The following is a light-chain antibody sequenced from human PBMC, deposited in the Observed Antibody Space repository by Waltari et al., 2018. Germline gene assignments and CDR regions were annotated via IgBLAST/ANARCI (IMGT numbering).Light chain of an antibody. Sequence: QSALTQPPSVSGAPGRSVTIPCAGTRSDVGRYNPYSRSQESPGTAPQVIISDVTNRPTGVPDRFSASKSGNTASLTISGLQSEDEAEYYCISYTPSDTYVFGTGTKVAVL. CDR2: DVT. CDR1: RSDVGRYNP. J-gene: IGLJ1*01. V-gene: IGLV2-18*02. CDR3: ISYTPSDTYV.